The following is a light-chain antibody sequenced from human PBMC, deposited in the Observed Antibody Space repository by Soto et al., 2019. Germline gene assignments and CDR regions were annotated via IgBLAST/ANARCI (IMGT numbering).Light chain of an antibody. V-gene: IGLV2-14*01. CDR1: SSDVGGYNY. Sequence: QSALTQPASVSGSPGQSITISCTGTSSDVGGYNYVSWYQQHPGKAPKLMIYDVSNRPSGVSNRFSGSKSGNTASLTISGPQAEDEADYYCSSYTSSSTLDVFGGGTQLTVL. CDR3: SSYTSSSTLDV. CDR2: DVS. J-gene: IGLJ7*01.